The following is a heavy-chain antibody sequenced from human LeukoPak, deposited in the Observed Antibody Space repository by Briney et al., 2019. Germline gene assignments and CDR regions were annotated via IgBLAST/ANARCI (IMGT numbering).Heavy chain of an antibody. CDR3: ASRTRGYSSSWLFDY. D-gene: IGHD6-13*01. J-gene: IGHJ4*02. CDR2: IYPGDSAT. CDR1: GYSFTSYW. Sequence: GESLKISCKGSGYSFTSYWIGWVRQMPGKGLEWMGIIYPGDSATRYSPSFQGQVTISADKSISTAYLQWSSLKASDTAMYYCASRTRGYSSSWLFDYWGQGTLVTVSS. V-gene: IGHV5-51*01.